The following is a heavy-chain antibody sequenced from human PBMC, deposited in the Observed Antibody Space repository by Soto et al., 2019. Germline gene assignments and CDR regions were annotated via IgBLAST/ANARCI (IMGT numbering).Heavy chain of an antibody. CDR2: IYYSGTT. CDR3: ARGAYSDSSSYFDY. V-gene: IGHV4-30-4*01. Sequence: QVQLQESGPGLVKPSHTLSLTCTVSGDSISSGDHYWSWIRQPPGKGLEWIGYIYYSGTTYSRPSLQSRVTISVDTSKNQFSLKLNSVTAADTAVYYCARGAYSDSSSYFDYWGQGTLVPVSS. J-gene: IGHJ4*02. D-gene: IGHD6-6*01. CDR1: GDSISSGDHY.